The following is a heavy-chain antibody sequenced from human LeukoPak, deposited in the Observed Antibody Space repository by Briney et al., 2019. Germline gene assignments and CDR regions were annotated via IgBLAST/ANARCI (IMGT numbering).Heavy chain of an antibody. J-gene: IGHJ4*02. CDR1: GFMFDDYT. CDR3: AKGDVDSPMNFYH. Sequence: GGSLRLSCAASGFMFDDYTMHWVRQAPGKGLEWVSLINWDGGSTYYAGSVKGRFTISRDNRKNSLYLQMNSLRTEDTALYYCAKGDVDSPMNFYHWGQGTLVTVSS. D-gene: IGHD5-18*01. CDR2: INWDGGST. V-gene: IGHV3-43*01.